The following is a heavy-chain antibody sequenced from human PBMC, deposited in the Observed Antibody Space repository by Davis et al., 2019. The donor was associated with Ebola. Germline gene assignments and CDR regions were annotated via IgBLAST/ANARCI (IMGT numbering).Heavy chain of an antibody. D-gene: IGHD4-17*01. CDR1: GGSISSSSYY. J-gene: IGHJ4*02. V-gene: IGHV4-39*07. CDR2: IYYSGST. Sequence: SETLSLTCAVSGGSISSSSYYWGWIRQPPGKGLEWIGSIYYSGSTYYNPSLKSRVTISVDTSKNQFSLKLSSVTAADTAVYYCARVKGADYGIDYWGQGTLVTVSS. CDR3: ARVKGADYGIDY.